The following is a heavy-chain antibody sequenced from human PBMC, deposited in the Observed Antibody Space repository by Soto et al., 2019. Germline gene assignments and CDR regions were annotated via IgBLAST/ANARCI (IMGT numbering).Heavy chain of an antibody. Sequence: GSLRLSCAASGFTFSGSAMHWVRQASGKGLEWVGRIRSKANSYATAYAASVKGRLTISRDDSKNTAYLQMNSLKTEDTAVYYCTEVGATRDFDYWGQGTLVTVSS. CDR2: IRSKANSYAT. D-gene: IGHD1-26*01. J-gene: IGHJ4*02. V-gene: IGHV3-73*01. CDR3: TEVGATRDFDY. CDR1: GFTFSGSA.